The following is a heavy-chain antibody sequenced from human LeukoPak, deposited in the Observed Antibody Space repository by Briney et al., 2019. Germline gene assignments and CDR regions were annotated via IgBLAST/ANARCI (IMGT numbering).Heavy chain of an antibody. Sequence: PSETLSLTCTVSGYSISSGYYWGWIRQPPGKGLEWIGEINHSGSTNYNPSLKSRVTISVDTSKNQFSLKLSSVTAADTAVYYCARQMVRGRTYYYYYYMDVWGKGTTVTISS. J-gene: IGHJ6*03. CDR2: INHSGST. D-gene: IGHD3-10*01. CDR1: GYSISSGYY. CDR3: ARQMVRGRTYYYYYYMDV. V-gene: IGHV4-38-2*02.